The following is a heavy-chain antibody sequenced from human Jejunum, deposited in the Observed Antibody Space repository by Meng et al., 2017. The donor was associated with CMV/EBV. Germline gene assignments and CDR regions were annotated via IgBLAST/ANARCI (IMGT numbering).Heavy chain of an antibody. CDR3: AARYCSSGSCYGYFDY. J-gene: IGHJ4*02. CDR1: FTFSSYA. V-gene: IGHV3-64*02. Sequence: FTFSSYAMLWVRQAPGKGLEYVSAISSNGGSTYYADSVKGRFTTSRDNSKNTLHLQMDSLRAEDMAVYYCAARYCSSGSCYGYFDYWGQGTLVTVSS. CDR2: ISSNGGST. D-gene: IGHD2-15*01.